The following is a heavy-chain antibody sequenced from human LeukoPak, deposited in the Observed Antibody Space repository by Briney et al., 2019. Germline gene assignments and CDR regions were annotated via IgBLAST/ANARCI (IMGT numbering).Heavy chain of an antibody. V-gene: IGHV3-7*01. D-gene: IGHD6-19*01. CDR1: EFTFSSYW. CDR3: ARGPRLDSSGWYYGAFDI. J-gene: IGHJ3*02. CDR2: IKQDGGQI. Sequence: QPGGSLRLSCAASEFTFSSYWMSWVRQAPGKGLEWVANIKQDGGQIYYLESVKGRFTVSRDNAKNSLYLQMNSLRAEDTAVYYCARGPRLDSSGWYYGAFDIWGQGTMVTVS.